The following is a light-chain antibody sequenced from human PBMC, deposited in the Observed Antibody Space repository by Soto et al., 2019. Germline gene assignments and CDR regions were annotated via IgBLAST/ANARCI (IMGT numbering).Light chain of an antibody. CDR1: SSNIGAGHH. J-gene: IGLJ2*01. Sequence: QAVVTQPPSVSGAPGQRGTVSCTGSSSNIGAGHHVHWYQQLPGTAPKLLIYNNDNRPSGVPDRFSGSKSGTSASLAISGLQAEDEAEYYCQSYDTSLSDVLFGGGTKLTVL. CDR2: NND. V-gene: IGLV1-40*01. CDR3: QSYDTSLSDVL.